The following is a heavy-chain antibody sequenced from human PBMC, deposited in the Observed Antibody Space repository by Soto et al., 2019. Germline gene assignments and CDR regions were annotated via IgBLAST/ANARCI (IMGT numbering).Heavy chain of an antibody. V-gene: IGHV3-21*01. D-gene: IGHD6-19*01. CDR2: ISSSSSYI. Sequence: GGSLRLSCAASGFTFSSYSMNWVRQAPGKGLEWVSSISSSSSYIYYADSVKGRFTISRDNAKNSLYLQMNSLRAEDTAVYYCARDRDSSGWYDWGYWGQGTLVTVSS. J-gene: IGHJ4*02. CDR3: ARDRDSSGWYDWGY. CDR1: GFTFSSYS.